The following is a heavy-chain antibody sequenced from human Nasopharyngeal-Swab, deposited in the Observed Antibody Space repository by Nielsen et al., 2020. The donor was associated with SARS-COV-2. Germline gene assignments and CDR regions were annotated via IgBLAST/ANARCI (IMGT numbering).Heavy chain of an antibody. D-gene: IGHD2-2*02. V-gene: IGHV4-59*01. Sequence: SETLSLTGTGSGGSISTYYWNWIRQPPGKGLEWIGDISHSGSTNYNPSLKSRVTISIDTSKNQFSLILRSATAADTAVYYCARGYCSSTTCYRTWFDPWGQGTPVSVSS. J-gene: IGHJ5*02. CDR1: GGSISTYY. CDR3: ARGYCSSTTCYRTWFDP. CDR2: ISHSGST.